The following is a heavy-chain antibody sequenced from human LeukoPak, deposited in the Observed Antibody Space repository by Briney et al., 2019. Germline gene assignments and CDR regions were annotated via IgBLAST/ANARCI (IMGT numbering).Heavy chain of an antibody. J-gene: IGHJ4*02. D-gene: IGHD3-10*01. CDR2: IYHSGST. CDR3: ASAGVNYGSGIDTFDY. V-gene: IGHV4-30-2*05. CDR1: GDSINSGDYY. Sequence: SQTLSLTCTVSGDSINSGDYYWSWIRQPPGKGLEWIGYIYHSGSTYYNPSLKSRVTISVDTSKNQFSLKLSSVTAADTAVYYCASAGVNYGSGIDTFDYWGQGTLVTVSS.